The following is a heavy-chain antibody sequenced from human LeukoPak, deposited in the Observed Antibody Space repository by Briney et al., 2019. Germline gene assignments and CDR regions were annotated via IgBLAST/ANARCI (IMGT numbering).Heavy chain of an antibody. Sequence: ASVKVSCKASGYTFTSYPMKWVRQAPGQGLEWMGWINTDTGNPTYAQGFTGRFVFSLDTSVGTAYLQITSLKAEDTAVYYCARAGLTGSKVAFDVWGQGTMVTVSS. J-gene: IGHJ3*01. V-gene: IGHV7-4-1*02. CDR1: GYTFTSYP. CDR3: ARAGLTGSKVAFDV. D-gene: IGHD1-20*01. CDR2: INTDTGNP.